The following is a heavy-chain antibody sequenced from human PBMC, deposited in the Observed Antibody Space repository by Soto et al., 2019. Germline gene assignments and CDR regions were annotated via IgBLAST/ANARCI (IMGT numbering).Heavy chain of an antibody. CDR2: INPKSGDT. CDR3: ARSSGSYSYYGLDV. J-gene: IGHJ6*02. Sequence: ASVKVSCKASGYTLTDYFMHWVRQAPGQGFEWMGWINPKSGDTNHAQKFQGRVTMTRDTSSSTANKELSRLRADDTAVYYCARSSGSYSYYGLDVWGQGTTVTVSS. CDR1: GYTLTDYF. V-gene: IGHV1-2*02. D-gene: IGHD1-26*01.